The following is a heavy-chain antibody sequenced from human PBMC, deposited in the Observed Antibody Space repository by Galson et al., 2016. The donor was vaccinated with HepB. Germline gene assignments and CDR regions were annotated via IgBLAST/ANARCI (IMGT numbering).Heavy chain of an antibody. CDR3: AKDPDRGRTLACDS. CDR2: ITDSGRRR. D-gene: IGHD3-16*01. J-gene: IGHJ4*02. Sequence: SLRLSCAASGFSFNSFAMSWVRQAPGKGLEWVSAITDSGRRRYYAASVKGRFTVSRDNSENTVWLQMNSLRADDTALYYCAKDPDRGRTLACDSWGQGTLVTVSS. V-gene: IGHV3-23*01. CDR1: GFSFNSFA.